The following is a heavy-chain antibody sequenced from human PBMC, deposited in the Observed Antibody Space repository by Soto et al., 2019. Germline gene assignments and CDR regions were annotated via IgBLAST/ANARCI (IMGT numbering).Heavy chain of an antibody. CDR1: GYSLTELS. V-gene: IGHV1-24*01. CDR2: FDPEDGEI. CDR3: ATHQSPITKIFYWYFDL. Sequence: QAQLVQSGAEVKEPGASVKVSCKVSGYSLTELSMHWVRQAPGKGLEWMGGFDPEDGEIIYAQKFQGRVTMTEDTSTNTAYMELRSLKSEDTAVYYCATHQSPITKIFYWYFDLWGRGTLVTVSS. J-gene: IGHJ2*01. D-gene: IGHD3-22*01.